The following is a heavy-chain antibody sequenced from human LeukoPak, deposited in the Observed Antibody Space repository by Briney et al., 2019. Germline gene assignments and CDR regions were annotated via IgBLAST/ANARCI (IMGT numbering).Heavy chain of an antibody. CDR2: INPDRRTT. Sequence: GGSLRHSCAAPGFTFNTYWMYWVRDAPGKGLACVSRINPDRRTTNYADSVKGRFTISRDNAKNTMYLQKNSLRGEDTATYYCAKVDGSSNCIFDYWGQGTLVPVSS. CDR3: AKVDGSSNCIFDY. CDR1: GFTFNTYW. J-gene: IGHJ4*02. D-gene: IGHD2-15*01. V-gene: IGHV3-74*01.